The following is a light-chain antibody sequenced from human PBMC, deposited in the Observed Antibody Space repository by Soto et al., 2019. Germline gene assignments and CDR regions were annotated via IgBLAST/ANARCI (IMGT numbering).Light chain of an antibody. Sequence: QAVVTQPPSASATPGQRVTLSCSGSSSNIGSNYVFWYQQLPGMAPKLLMFSDNQRPSGVPDRFSGSKSGTSASLAISGLRSEDGADYYCAAWDDSLGGLIFGSGTKLTVL. J-gene: IGLJ1*01. V-gene: IGLV1-47*02. CDR3: AAWDDSLGGLI. CDR2: SDN. CDR1: SSNIGSNY.